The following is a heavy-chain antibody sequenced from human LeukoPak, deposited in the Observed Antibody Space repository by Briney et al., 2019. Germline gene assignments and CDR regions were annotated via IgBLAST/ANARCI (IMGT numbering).Heavy chain of an antibody. CDR2: IYYSGST. Sequence: SETLSLTCTVSGGSVSSASYYWSWIRQPPGKGLEWIGCIYYSGSTYYNPSLKSRVTISVDTSKNQFSLKLSSVTAADTAVYYCARPRAHYDILTGYQRGYYFDYWGQGTLVTVSS. D-gene: IGHD3-9*01. V-gene: IGHV4-39*01. CDR1: GGSVSSASYY. J-gene: IGHJ4*02. CDR3: ARPRAHYDILTGYQRGYYFDY.